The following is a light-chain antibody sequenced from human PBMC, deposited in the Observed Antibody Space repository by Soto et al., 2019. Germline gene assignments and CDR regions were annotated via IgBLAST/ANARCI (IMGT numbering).Light chain of an antibody. CDR1: SSDVGGYNY. V-gene: IGLV2-14*03. CDR2: DVS. CDR3: SSYTSSSTLLYV. Sequence: QSALTQPASVSGSPGRSITISCTGTSSDVGGYNYVSWYQQHPGKAPKVVIYDVSDRPSGVSNRFSGSKSGNTASLTISGLQAEDEADYYCSSYTSSSTLLYVFGTGTKVTVL. J-gene: IGLJ1*01.